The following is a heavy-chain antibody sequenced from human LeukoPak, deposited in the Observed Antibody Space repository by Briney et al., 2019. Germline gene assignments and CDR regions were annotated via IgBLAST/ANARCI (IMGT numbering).Heavy chain of an antibody. V-gene: IGHV3-53*01. CDR2: IYSGGIT. CDR1: GFTFSSYG. CDR3: AREDGGWGAFDY. D-gene: IGHD1-26*01. Sequence: TGGSLRLSCAASGFTFSSYGMHWVRQAPGKGLEWVSLIYSGGITYYADSVKGRFTISRDNSKNTLYLQMNSLRAEDTAVYYCAREDGGWGAFDYWGQGTLVTVSS. J-gene: IGHJ4*02.